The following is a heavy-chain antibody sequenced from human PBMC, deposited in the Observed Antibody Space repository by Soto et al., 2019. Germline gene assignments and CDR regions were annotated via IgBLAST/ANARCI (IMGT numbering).Heavy chain of an antibody. CDR2: FDPEDGET. D-gene: IGHD3-22*01. CDR3: ATASYYYDSSGYYAKYYFDY. CDR1: GYTLTELS. J-gene: IGHJ4*02. V-gene: IGHV1-24*01. Sequence: ASVKVSFKVSGYTLTELSMHWVRQAPGKGLEWMGGFDPEDGETIYAQKLQGRVTMTEDTSTDTAYMELSSLRSEDTAVYYCATASYYYDSSGYYAKYYFDYWGQGTLVTVSS.